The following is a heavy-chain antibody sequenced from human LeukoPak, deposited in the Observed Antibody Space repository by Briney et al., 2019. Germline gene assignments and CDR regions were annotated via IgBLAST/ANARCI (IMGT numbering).Heavy chain of an antibody. CDR1: GYTFTVYY. J-gene: IGHJ4*02. Sequence: ASVTVSCKASGYTFTVYYMHWVRQAPGQGLEWMGWINPNSGGTNYAQKFQGRVTMTRDTSISTAYMELSRLRSDDTAVYYCARDKADYYDSSGYSLDYWGQGTLVTVSS. CDR3: ARDKADYYDSSGYSLDY. D-gene: IGHD3-22*01. CDR2: INPNSGGT. V-gene: IGHV1-2*02.